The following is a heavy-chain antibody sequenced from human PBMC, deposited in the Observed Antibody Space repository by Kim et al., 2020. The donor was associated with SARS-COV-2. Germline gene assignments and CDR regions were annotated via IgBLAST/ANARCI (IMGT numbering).Heavy chain of an antibody. D-gene: IGHD3-10*01. CDR1: GYTFTSYD. CDR2: MNPNSGNT. Sequence: ASVKVSCKASGYTFTSYDINWVRQATGQGLEWMGWMNPNSGNTGYAQKFQGRVTMTRNTSISTAYMELSSLRSEDTAVYYCAGKITMVRGGNYYYGMDVWGQGTTVTVSS. V-gene: IGHV1-8*01. CDR3: AGKITMVRGGNYYYGMDV. J-gene: IGHJ6*02.